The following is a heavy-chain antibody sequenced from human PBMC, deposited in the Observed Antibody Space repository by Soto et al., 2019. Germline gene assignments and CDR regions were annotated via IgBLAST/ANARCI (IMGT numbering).Heavy chain of an antibody. CDR2: IYYSGST. J-gene: IGHJ4*02. V-gene: IGHV4-31*03. CDR1: GGSISSGGYY. CDR3: ARDSAAGMDY. D-gene: IGHD6-13*01. Sequence: SETLSLTCTVSGGSISSGGYYWSWIRQHPGKGLEWIGYIYYSGSTYYNPSLKSRVTISVDTSKNQFSLKLSSVTAADTAVYYCARDSAAGMDYWGQGTLVTVSS.